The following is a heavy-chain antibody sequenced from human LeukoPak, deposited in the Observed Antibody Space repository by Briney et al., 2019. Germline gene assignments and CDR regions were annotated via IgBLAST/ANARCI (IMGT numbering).Heavy chain of an antibody. J-gene: IGHJ3*02. CDR1: GFTFSGYS. CDR2: ISSSSSTI. Sequence: PGGSLRLSCAASGFTFSGYSMNWVRQAPGKGLEWVSYISSSSSTIYYADSVKGRFTISRDNAKNSLYLQMNSLRAEDTAVYYCASNQGSGSGYDAFDIWGQGTMVTVSS. CDR3: ASNQGSGSGYDAFDI. D-gene: IGHD5-12*01. V-gene: IGHV3-48*01.